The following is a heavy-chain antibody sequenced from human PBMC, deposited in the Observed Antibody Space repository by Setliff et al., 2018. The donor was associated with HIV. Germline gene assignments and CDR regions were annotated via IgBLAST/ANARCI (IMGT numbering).Heavy chain of an antibody. CDR2: IIPAFGTP. D-gene: IGHD4-17*01. CDR3: AREGLLVTTVGGACWYHGMDF. V-gene: IGHV1-69*05. CDR1: GDTLSIHP. Sequence: GASVKVSCKASGDTLSIHPISWVRQAPGRGLDWMGGIIPAFGTPNYAQKFQGRVTITTDESTTTVFMELTGLTSEDTAVYYCAREGLLVTTVGGACWYHGMDFWGQGTTVTVSS. J-gene: IGHJ6*02.